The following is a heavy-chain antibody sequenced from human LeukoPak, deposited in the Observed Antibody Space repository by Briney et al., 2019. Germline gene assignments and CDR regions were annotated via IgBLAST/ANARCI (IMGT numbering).Heavy chain of an antibody. CDR1: GGSISSGDYY. CDR3: ASHMTTVTTGFDY. J-gene: IGHJ4*02. V-gene: IGHV4-30-4*01. D-gene: IGHD4-17*01. Sequence: TLSLTCTVSGGSISSGDYYWSWIRQPPGKGLEWIGYIYYSGSTYYNPSLKSRVTISVDTSKNQFSLKLSSVTAADTAVYYCASHMTTVTTGFDYWGQGTLVTVSS. CDR2: IYYSGST.